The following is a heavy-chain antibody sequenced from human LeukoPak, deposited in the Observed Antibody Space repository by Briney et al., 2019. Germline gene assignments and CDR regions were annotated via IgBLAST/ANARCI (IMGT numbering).Heavy chain of an antibody. CDR1: GGTFSSYA. V-gene: IGHV1-69*13. D-gene: IGHD3-22*01. Sequence: SVKVSCKASGGTFSSYAISWVRQAPGQGLEWMGGIIPIFGTANYAQKFQGRVTITADESTSTAYMELSSLRSEDTAVYYCARDRSYDSSGYYWAWGQGTLVTVSS. J-gene: IGHJ5*02. CDR2: IIPIFGTA. CDR3: ARDRSYDSSGYYWA.